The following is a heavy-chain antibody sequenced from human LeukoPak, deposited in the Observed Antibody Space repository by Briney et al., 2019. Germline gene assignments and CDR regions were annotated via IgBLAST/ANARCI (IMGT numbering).Heavy chain of an antibody. J-gene: IGHJ4*02. CDR1: SGSISGYY. CDR3: ARRGVAAAATNFDY. CDR2: IYYSGTP. V-gene: IGHV4-39*02. D-gene: IGHD3-10*01. Sequence: SETLSLTCTVSSGSISGYYWGWIRQPPGKGLEWIGSIYYSGTPYYNPSPETRLTVSVDTSKSHFSLKLSSVTAADTAVYYCARRGVAAAATNFDYWGQGTLVTVSS.